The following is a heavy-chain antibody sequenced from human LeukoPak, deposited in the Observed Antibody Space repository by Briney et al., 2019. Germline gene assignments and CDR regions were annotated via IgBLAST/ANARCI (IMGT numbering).Heavy chain of an antibody. CDR2: IYYCGST. J-gene: IGHJ4*02. CDR3: ARVTGSIIYIDF. V-gene: IGHV4-30-4*08. CDR1: GGSISSGDHY. D-gene: IGHD3-16*01. Sequence: SETLSLTGTVSGGSISSGDHYGRWIRQPPGKGLEWIGYIYYCGSTYNHPSPKYRDTISVDTSKCQCSLKLSSVPAANTVVYCCARVTGSIIYIDFWGQGTLVTVSS.